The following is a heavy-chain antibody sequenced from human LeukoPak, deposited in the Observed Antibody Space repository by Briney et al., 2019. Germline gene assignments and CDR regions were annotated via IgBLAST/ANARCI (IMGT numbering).Heavy chain of an antibody. J-gene: IGHJ4*02. CDR3: ATDQGVGALVI. CDR2: FDPEDGET. Sequence: ASVKVSCKASGYTFTSYGISWVRQAPGQGLEWMGGFDPEDGETIYAQKFQGRVTMTEDTSTDTAYMELSSLRSEDTAVYYCATDQGVGALVIWGQGTLVTVSS. V-gene: IGHV1-24*01. D-gene: IGHD1-26*01. CDR1: GYTFTSYG.